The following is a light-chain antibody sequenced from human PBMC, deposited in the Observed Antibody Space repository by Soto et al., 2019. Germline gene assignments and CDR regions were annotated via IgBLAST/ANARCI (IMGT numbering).Light chain of an antibody. CDR3: AAWDGSLNGVV. V-gene: IGLV1-44*01. CDR1: SSNIGSTT. CDR2: NNN. Sequence: QSVLTQPPSASGNPGQRVTIACSGSSSNIGSTTVKWYQQLPGTAPKLLIYNNNQRPSGVPDRFSGSKSGTSASLASSGLQSADEADYYCAAWDGSLNGVVFGGGTKLTV. J-gene: IGLJ3*02.